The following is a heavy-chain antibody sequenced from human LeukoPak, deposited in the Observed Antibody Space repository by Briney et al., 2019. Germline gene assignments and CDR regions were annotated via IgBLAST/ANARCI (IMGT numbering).Heavy chain of an antibody. CDR2: IYYSGST. CDR3: ARSKYSSSWYIDY. D-gene: IGHD6-13*01. V-gene: IGHV4-59*01. Sequence: PSETLSLTCTVSGGSINNYYWSWIRQPPGKGLEWIGYIYYSGSTNYNPSLKSRVTISVDTSKSQFSLELNSVTAADTAVYFCARSKYSSSWYIDYWGQGTLVTVSS. CDR1: GGSINNYY. J-gene: IGHJ4*02.